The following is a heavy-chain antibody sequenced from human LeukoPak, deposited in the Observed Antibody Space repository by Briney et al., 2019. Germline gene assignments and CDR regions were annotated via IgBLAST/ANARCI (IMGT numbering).Heavy chain of an antibody. D-gene: IGHD5-12*01. Sequence: PSETLSLTCTVSGGSISSHYWSWIRQPPGKGLEWIGYIYYSGSTNYNPSLKSRVTISVDTSKNQFSLKLSPVTAADTAVYYCARGGRSSGYDWNYFDYWGQGTLVTVSS. CDR2: IYYSGST. CDR3: ARGGRSSGYDWNYFDY. V-gene: IGHV4-59*11. CDR1: GGSISSHY. J-gene: IGHJ4*02.